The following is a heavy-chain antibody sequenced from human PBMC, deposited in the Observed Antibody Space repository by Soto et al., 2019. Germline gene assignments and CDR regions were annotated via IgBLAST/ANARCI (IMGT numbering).Heavy chain of an antibody. V-gene: IGHV4-59*12. D-gene: IGHD5-12*01. Sequence: SETLSLTCNVSGGSISNYYWTWVRQSPEKGLEWIGYMYYNGNINYNPSLKSRVTISVDTSKNQFSLKLSSVTAADTAVYYCATQEWVYSGIDYWGQGTLVTVSS. CDR2: MYYNGNI. CDR3: ATQEWVYSGIDY. J-gene: IGHJ4*02. CDR1: GGSISNYY.